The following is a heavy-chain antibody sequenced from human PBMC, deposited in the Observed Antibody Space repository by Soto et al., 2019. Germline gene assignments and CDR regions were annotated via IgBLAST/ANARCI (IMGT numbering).Heavy chain of an antibody. V-gene: IGHV1-69*01. Sequence: QVQVVQSGVEVRRPGSSVKVSCKASGDTFKNCVISWVRQAPGQGLEWMGGIIPLFGTTDFAQRFQGRLTITTDESTTPAYMELSRLRSEDTATYYCAAELGFVKLSGVWGQGTKVIVSS. J-gene: IGHJ6*02. CDR1: GDTFKNCV. D-gene: IGHD7-27*01. CDR3: AAELGFVKLSGV. CDR2: IIPLFGTT.